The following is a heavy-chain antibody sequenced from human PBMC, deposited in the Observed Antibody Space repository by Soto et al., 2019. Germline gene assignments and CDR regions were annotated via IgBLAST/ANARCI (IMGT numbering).Heavy chain of an antibody. CDR1: GDTFTSYA. Sequence: GASVKVSCKASGDTFTSYAMHWVRQAPGQRLEWMGWINAGNGNTKYSQKFQGRVTITADKSTSTAYMELSSLRSEDTAVYYCAIRYYDSSGVWDYWGQGTLVTVSS. V-gene: IGHV1-3*01. CDR3: AIRYYDSSGVWDY. CDR2: INAGNGNT. D-gene: IGHD3-22*01. J-gene: IGHJ4*02.